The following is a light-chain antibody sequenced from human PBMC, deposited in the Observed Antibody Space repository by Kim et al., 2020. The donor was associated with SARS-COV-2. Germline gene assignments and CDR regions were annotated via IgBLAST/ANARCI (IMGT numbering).Light chain of an antibody. CDR1: QTIGND. J-gene: IGKJ1*01. CDR3: QQSYSGLWT. CDR2: GAS. Sequence: AYIGDRVTITCRTSQTIGNDLNWYLQTPGKAPKLLVYGASSLQSGVPSRFSGSGSGTYFTLTISSLQPEDFGTYYCQQSYSGLWTFGQGTKVDIK. V-gene: IGKV1-39*01.